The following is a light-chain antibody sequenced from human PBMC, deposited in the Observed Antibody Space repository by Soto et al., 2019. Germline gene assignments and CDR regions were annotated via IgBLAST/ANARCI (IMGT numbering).Light chain of an antibody. V-gene: IGKV3-11*01. CDR1: QSVSSY. Sequence: EIVLKKSPGTLSLSPGERATLSCRASQSVSSYLAWYQQKPGQAPRLLIYDASNRATGIPARFSGSGSGTDFTLTISSLEPEDYAVYYCQQRSNWPPWTFGQGTKVDIK. CDR2: DAS. J-gene: IGKJ1*01. CDR3: QQRSNWPPWT.